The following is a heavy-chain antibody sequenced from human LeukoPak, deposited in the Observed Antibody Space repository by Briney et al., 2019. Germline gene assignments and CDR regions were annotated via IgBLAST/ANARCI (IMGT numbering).Heavy chain of an antibody. CDR1: GGSNSSINW. CDR3: ARGSDILLWFGELLYFNYYFDY. D-gene: IGHD3-10*01. V-gene: IGHV4-4*02. CDR2: IYHSGST. Sequence: SDTLSLTCAVSGGSNSSINWWSWVRQPPGKGLEWIGEIYHSGSTNYNPSLKSRVTISVDKSKNQFSLKLSSVTAADTAVYYCARGSDILLWFGELLYFNYYFDYWGQGTLVTVSS. J-gene: IGHJ4*02.